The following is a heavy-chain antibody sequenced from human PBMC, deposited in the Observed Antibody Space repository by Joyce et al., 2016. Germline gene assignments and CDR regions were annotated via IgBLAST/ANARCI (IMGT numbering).Heavy chain of an antibody. CDR1: GFTFNTYD. CDR3: ARDRQGSNWIDC. J-gene: IGHJ4*02. CDR2: ISRSSSYI. Sequence: EVQLVESGGTLVRPGGSLRLSCVASGFTFNTYDMNWVRQAPGKGLECLSYISRSSSYIYYADSVEGRFTDSRDNAKNSLFLQMDSLRAEDTAVYYCARDRQGSNWIDCWGQGALVTVSS. D-gene: IGHD2-8*01. V-gene: IGHV3-48*03.